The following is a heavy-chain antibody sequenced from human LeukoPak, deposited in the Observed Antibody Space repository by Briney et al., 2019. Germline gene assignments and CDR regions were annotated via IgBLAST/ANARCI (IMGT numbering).Heavy chain of an antibody. V-gene: IGHV3-23*01. J-gene: IGHJ4*02. D-gene: IGHD6-19*01. CDR3: AKAGSGWLRWGDY. CDR1: GFTISSYA. Sequence: PGGSLRLSCAASGFTISSYAMSWVRQAPGKGLEWVSAISGSGGSTYYADSVKGRFTISRDNSKNTLYLQMNSLRAEDTAVYYCAKAGSGWLRWGDYWGQGTLVTVSS. CDR2: ISGSGGST.